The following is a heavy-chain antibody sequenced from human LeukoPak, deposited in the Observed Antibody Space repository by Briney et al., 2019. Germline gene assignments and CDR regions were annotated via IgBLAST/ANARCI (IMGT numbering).Heavy chain of an antibody. J-gene: IGHJ3*02. Sequence: SETLSLTCTVSGGSISSGGYYWSWIRQPPGKGLEWIGYIYHSGSTYYNPSLKSRVTISVDRSKNQFSLKLSSVTAADTAVYYCASFSSSIDAFDIWGQGTRVTVSS. D-gene: IGHD6-6*01. CDR1: GGSISSGGYY. CDR2: IYHSGST. CDR3: ASFSSSIDAFDI. V-gene: IGHV4-30-2*01.